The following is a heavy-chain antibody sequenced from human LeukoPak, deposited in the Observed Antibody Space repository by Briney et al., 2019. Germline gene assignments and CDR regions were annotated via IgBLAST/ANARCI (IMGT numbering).Heavy chain of an antibody. CDR1: GFTFSSYG. V-gene: IGHV3-33*01. CDR2: IWFDGSTE. J-gene: IGHJ4*02. Sequence: GGSLRLSCAASGFTFSSYGMHWVRQAPGKGLEWVAVIWFDGSTEYNADFVKGRFIISSDNSNTTLYLQVNTLGADATAVYFCAIDRGCHMNPDYWGQGPLVTVSS. CDR3: AIDRGCHMNPDY. D-gene: IGHD3-10*01.